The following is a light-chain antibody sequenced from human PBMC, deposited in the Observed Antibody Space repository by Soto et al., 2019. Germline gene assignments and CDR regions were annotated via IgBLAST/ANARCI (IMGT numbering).Light chain of an antibody. CDR3: QNYGNSPWT. CDR2: GAS. J-gene: IGKJ1*01. V-gene: IGKV3D-15*02. CDR1: QSVGSN. Sequence: EIVMTQSPAIMSVSPGERATLSCRASQSVGSNLALYQQKPGQAPRLLIYGASNRATGIPDRFSGRGSETDFTLTISGLEPEDFAVYYCQNYGNSPWTFGQGTKVDNK.